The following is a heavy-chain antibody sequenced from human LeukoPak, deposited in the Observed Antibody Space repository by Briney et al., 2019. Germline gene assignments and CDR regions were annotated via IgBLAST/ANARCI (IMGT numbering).Heavy chain of an antibody. CDR1: GFTVSSNY. Sequence: PGGSLRLSCAASGFTVSSNYMSWVRQAPGKGLEWVSAIYSGGSTYYADSVKGRFTISRDNSKNTLYLQMNSLRAEDTAVYYCARDRARSDGMDVWGQGTTVTVSS. J-gene: IGHJ6*02. CDR3: ARDRARSDGMDV. CDR2: IYSGGST. V-gene: IGHV3-53*01.